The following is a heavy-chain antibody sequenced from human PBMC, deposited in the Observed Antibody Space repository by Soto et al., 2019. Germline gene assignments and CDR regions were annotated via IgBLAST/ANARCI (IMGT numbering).Heavy chain of an antibody. D-gene: IGHD6-13*01. CDR1: GFTFGDYA. CDR2: IRSKAYXXTX. J-gene: IGHJ4*02. V-gene: IGHV3-49*04. CDR3: TRDLAAAGFTLYYFDY. Sequence: GSLRLSCTASGFTFGDYAMSWVRQAPGKGLEWVGFIRSKAYXXTXEYAASVKGRFTISRDDSKSIAYLQMNSLKTEDTAVYYCTRDLAAAGFTLYYFDYWGQGTLVTVSS.